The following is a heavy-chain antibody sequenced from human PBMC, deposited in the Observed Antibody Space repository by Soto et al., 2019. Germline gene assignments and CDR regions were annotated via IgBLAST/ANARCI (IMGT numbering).Heavy chain of an antibody. CDR2: INPNSGGT. D-gene: IGHD3-22*01. V-gene: IGHV1-2*04. J-gene: IGHJ4*02. CDR3: AKDDGHKGASSGYYSFLDY. CDR1: GYTFTGYY. Sequence: ASVKVSCKASGYTFTGYYMHWVRQAPGQGLEWMGWINPNSGGTNYAQKFQGWVTMTRDTSISTAYMELSRLRSDDTAVYYCAKDDGHKGASSGYYSFLDYSGQGSLVIVSS.